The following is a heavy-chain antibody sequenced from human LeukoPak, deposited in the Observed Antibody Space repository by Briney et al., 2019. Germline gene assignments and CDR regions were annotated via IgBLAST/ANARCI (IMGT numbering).Heavy chain of an antibody. CDR3: ARDSAFHCSDSKCYWGFDL. V-gene: IGHV1-69*04. CDR2: IIPILGIA. Sequence: SVKVSCKASGGTFSSYAISWVRQAPGQGLEWMGRIIPILGIANYAQKFQGRVTITADKSTSTAYMELSSLRSEDTAVYYCARDSAFHCSDSKCYWGFDLWGQGTMVTVSS. J-gene: IGHJ3*01. D-gene: IGHD2-15*01. CDR1: GGTFSSYA.